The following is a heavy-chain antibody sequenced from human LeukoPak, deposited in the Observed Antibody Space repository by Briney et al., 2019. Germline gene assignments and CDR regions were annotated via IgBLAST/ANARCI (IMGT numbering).Heavy chain of an antibody. CDR3: ARVTRDTTIDY. Sequence: SSETLSLTCTVSGGSISSYYWSWIRQPPGKGLEWIGYIYYSGSTNYNPSLKSRVTISVDTSKNQFSLKLSSVTAADTAVYYCARVTRDTTIDYWGRGTLVTVSS. V-gene: IGHV4-59*01. J-gene: IGHJ4*02. CDR1: GGSISSYY. D-gene: IGHD5-18*01. CDR2: IYYSGST.